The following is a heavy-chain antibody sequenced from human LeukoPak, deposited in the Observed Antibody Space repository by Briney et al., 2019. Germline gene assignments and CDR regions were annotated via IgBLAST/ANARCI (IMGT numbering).Heavy chain of an antibody. V-gene: IGHV4-38-2*02. J-gene: IGHJ5*02. CDR2: IYYSGTI. D-gene: IGHD3-10*01. Sequence: SETLSLTCTVSGYSMSSGYYWGWIRQPPERGLEWIGSIYYSGTIYYKPSLKSRVTISVDTSKNQFSLKLSSVTAADTAMYYCARRLLLWFGDTGFDPWGQGTLVTVSS. CDR1: GYSMSSGYY. CDR3: ARRLLLWFGDTGFDP.